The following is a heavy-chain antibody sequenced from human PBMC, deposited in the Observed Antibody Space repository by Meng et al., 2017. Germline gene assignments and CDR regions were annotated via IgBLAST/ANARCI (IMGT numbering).Heavy chain of an antibody. CDR3: AKDDAAAAIYSTDS. Sequence: GGSLRLSCAASGFTFSTYAMSWVRQAPGKGLEWVSAISGSDSSTYYADSVKGRFTISRDNSKNTLYLQMNSLRAEDTAVYYCAKDDAAAAIYSTDSWGQGTLVTVSS. CDR2: ISGSDSST. CDR1: GFTFSTYA. V-gene: IGHV3-23*01. J-gene: IGHJ5*01. D-gene: IGHD2-2*01.